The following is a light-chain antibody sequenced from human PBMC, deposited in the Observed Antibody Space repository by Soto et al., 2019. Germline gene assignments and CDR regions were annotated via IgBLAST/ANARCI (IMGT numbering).Light chain of an antibody. Sequence: QSALTQPPSASGSPGQSVTISCTGTISDVGGYNYVSWYQQHPGKAPRFMISEVNKRPSGVPYRFSGSKSGNTASLTVSGLQADGEAVYYCSSYAGNNLLVFGGGTKLTVL. CDR3: SSYAGNNLLV. V-gene: IGLV2-8*01. J-gene: IGLJ2*01. CDR2: EVN. CDR1: ISDVGGYNY.